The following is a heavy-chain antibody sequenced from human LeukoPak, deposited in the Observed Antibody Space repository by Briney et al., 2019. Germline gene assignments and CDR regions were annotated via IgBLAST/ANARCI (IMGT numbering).Heavy chain of an antibody. CDR3: TTEYYYDFRAFDI. V-gene: IGHV3-15*01. CDR2: IKSKTDGGTT. J-gene: IGHJ3*02. D-gene: IGHD3-22*01. Sequence: GGSLRLSCAASGFTFNNAWMSWVRQAPGKGLEWVGRIKSKTDGGTTDYAAPVKGRFTISRDDSKNTLYLQMNSLKTEDTAVYYCTTEYYYDFRAFDIWGQGTMVTVSS. CDR1: GFTFNNAW.